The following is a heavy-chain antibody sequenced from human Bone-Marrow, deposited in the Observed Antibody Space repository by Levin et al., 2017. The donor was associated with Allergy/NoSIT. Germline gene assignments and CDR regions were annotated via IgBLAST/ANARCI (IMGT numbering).Heavy chain of an antibody. CDR3: AGVYTGSYPDAFDV. CDR1: GFKFSNYW. Sequence: GESLKISCKGSGFKFSNYWIGWVRQKPGKGLERMGIIYPGDSDTRYSPSFQGQVTLSADKSTATAYLQWNNLKTSDTATYVCAGVYTGSYPDAFDVWGQGTMVTVSS. V-gene: IGHV5-51*01. CDR2: IYPGDSDT. D-gene: IGHD1-26*01. J-gene: IGHJ3*01.